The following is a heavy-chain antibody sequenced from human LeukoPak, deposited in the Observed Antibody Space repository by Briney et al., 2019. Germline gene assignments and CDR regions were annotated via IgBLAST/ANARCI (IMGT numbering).Heavy chain of an antibody. V-gene: IGHV3-49*03. J-gene: IGHJ4*02. D-gene: IGHD1-1*01. CDR1: GFTFGDYA. Sequence: GGSLSLSCTASGFTFGDYAMSWIRQAPGKGLEWVGFIRSKAYGETADYAASVKGRFTISRDDSKAIAYLQMNSLKTEDTAVYHCTRDRGAYNLYDYWGQGTLVTVSS. CDR3: TRDRGAYNLYDY. CDR2: IRSKAYGETA.